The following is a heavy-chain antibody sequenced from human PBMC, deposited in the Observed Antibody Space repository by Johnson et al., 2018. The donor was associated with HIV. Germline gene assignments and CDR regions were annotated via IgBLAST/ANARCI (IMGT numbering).Heavy chain of an antibody. V-gene: IGHV3-66*01. D-gene: IGHD3-10*02. CDR3: AKDGSGDVRGAFDI. CDR1: GFTVSSNY. Sequence: VQLVESGGGLVQPGGSLRLSCAASGFTVSSNYMSWVRQAPGKGLEWVSVIYSGGSTYYADSVKGRFTISRDNSKNSLYLQMNSLRTEDTALYYCAKDGSGDVRGAFDIWGQGTMVTVSS. CDR2: IYSGGST. J-gene: IGHJ3*02.